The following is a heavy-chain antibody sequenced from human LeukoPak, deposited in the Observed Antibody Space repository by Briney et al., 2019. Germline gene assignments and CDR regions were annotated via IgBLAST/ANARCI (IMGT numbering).Heavy chain of an antibody. CDR2: ISYDGSNK. CDR3: ATQGGELITY. Sequence: PGGSLRLSCAASGFTFSSYGMHWGRQAPGKGLEWVAVISYDGSNKYYADSVKGRFTISRDNSKNTLYLQMNSLRAEDTAVYYCATQGGELITYWGQGTLVTVSS. V-gene: IGHV3-30*03. CDR1: GFTFSSYG. D-gene: IGHD1-26*01. J-gene: IGHJ4*02.